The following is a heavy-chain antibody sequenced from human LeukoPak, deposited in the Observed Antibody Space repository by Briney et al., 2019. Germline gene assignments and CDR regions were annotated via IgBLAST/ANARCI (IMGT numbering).Heavy chain of an antibody. CDR3: ARGDIYAFDI. CDR2: IYYSGST. D-gene: IGHD5-12*01. J-gene: IGHJ3*02. CDR1: GGSISSSSYY. V-gene: IGHV4-39*07. Sequence: PSQTLSLTCTVSGGSISSSSYYWGWIRQPPGKGLEWIGSIYYSGSTYYNPSLKSRVTISVDTSKNQFSLKLSSVTAADTAVYYCARGDIYAFDIWGQGTMVTVSS.